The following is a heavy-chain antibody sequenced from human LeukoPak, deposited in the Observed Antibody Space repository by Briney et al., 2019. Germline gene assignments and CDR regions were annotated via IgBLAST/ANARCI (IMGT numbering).Heavy chain of an antibody. Sequence: GGSLRLSCAASGFTFSSYWMHWVRQAPGKGLVWVSRINSDGSSTTYADSVKGRFTISRDNAKNTLYLQMNSLRAEDTAVYYCARDQKDYVWGTNTGNFDYRGQGTLVTVSS. CDR2: INSDGSST. CDR1: GFTFSSYW. J-gene: IGHJ4*02. CDR3: ARDQKDYVWGTNTGNFDY. V-gene: IGHV3-74*01. D-gene: IGHD3-16*01.